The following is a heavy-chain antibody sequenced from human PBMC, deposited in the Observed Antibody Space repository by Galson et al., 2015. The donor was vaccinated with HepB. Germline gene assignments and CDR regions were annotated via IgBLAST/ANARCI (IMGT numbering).Heavy chain of an antibody. CDR2: INPSGGST. CDR1: GYTFTSYY. D-gene: IGHD6-19*01. CDR3: ARDGIAVAGTGGTFDY. J-gene: IGHJ4*02. Sequence: SVKVSCKASGYTFTSYYMHWVRQAPGQGLEWMGIINPSGGSTSYAQKFQGRVTMTRDTSTSTVYMELSSLRSEDTAVYYCARDGIAVAGTGGTFDYWGQGTLVTVSS. V-gene: IGHV1-46*01.